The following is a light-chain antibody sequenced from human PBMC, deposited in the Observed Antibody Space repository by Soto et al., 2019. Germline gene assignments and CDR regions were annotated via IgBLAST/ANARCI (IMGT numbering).Light chain of an antibody. J-gene: IGKJ2*01. CDR2: GSS. Sequence: EIVLTQSPGILSLSPGERATLSCRASQTVSGNYLAWYQQKPRQSPRLLIYGSSDRANGIPDRFSGSGFGTDFTLTNNRVEPEDFAVYDCQQYGSSPPYTFGQGTTLEI. CDR3: QQYGSSPPYT. V-gene: IGKV3-20*01. CDR1: QTVSGNY.